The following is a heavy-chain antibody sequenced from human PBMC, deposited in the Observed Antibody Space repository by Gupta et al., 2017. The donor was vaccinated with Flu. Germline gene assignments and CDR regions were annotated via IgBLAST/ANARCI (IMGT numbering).Heavy chain of an antibody. CDR2: IKSKTDGGTT. V-gene: IGHV3-15*01. CDR1: GFTFSNAW. CDR3: TTESGDTAMELSDY. Sequence: EVQLVESGGGLVKPGGSLRLSCAASGFTFSNAWMSWVRQAPGKGLEWVGRIKSKTDGGTTDYAAPVKGRFTISRDDSKNTLYLQMKRLKTEDTAVYYCTTESGDTAMELSDYWGQGTLVTVSS. D-gene: IGHD5-18*01. J-gene: IGHJ4*02.